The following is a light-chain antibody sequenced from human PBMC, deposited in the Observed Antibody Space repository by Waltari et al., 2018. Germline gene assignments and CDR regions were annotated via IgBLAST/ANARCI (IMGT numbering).Light chain of an antibody. CDR3: QQYNSYWWT. Sequence: DIQMTQSPSTLSASVGDRVTVTCRASQTIGTYLAWFPRKPGKAPKLLIYEASTLENGVPSRFSGSGSGTEFTLTISSLEPDDFATYYCQQYNSYWWTFGLGTKVEV. V-gene: IGKV1-5*03. CDR1: QTIGTY. J-gene: IGKJ1*01. CDR2: EAS.